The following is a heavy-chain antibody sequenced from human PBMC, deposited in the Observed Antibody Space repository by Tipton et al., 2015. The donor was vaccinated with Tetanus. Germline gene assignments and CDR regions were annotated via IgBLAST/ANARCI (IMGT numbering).Heavy chain of an antibody. CDR2: IYYTGST. V-gene: IGHV4-39*01. CDR3: ARGSGELSFARAGFDY. D-gene: IGHD3-16*02. CDR1: GGSISSSSHY. J-gene: IGHJ4*02. Sequence: TLSLTCTASGGSISSSSHYWAWIRQPPGKGLEWIGSIYYTGSTYYNPSLKSRVTISVDTSKNQFSLKLSSVTAADTAVYYCARGSGELSFARAGFDYWGQGTLVTVSS.